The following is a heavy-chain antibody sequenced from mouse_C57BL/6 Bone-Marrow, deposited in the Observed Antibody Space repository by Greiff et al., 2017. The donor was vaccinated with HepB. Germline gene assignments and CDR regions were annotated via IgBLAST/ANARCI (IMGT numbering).Heavy chain of an antibody. D-gene: IGHD1-1*01. V-gene: IGHV1-31*01. CDR2: IYPYNGVS. Sequence: EVQLKESGPELVKPGASVKISCKASGYSFTGYYIHWVKQSHGNILDWIGYIYPYNGVSSYNQKFKGKATLTVDKSSSTAYMELRSLTSEDSAVYYCARFYYYGSRDYWGQGTTLTVSS. J-gene: IGHJ2*01. CDR1: GYSFTGYY. CDR3: ARFYYYGSRDY.